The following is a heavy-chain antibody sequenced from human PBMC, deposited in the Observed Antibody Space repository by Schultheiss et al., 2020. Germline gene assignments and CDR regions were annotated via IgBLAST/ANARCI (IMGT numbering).Heavy chain of an antibody. CDR2: ISRDSSYI. J-gene: IGHJ4*02. Sequence: GGSLRLSCAASGFTFSNAWMSWVRQTPGKGLEWVAYISRDSSYIHYADSVKGRFTVSRDDSKRSIYLQMNSLRPEDTAMYYCAKDKSEWNYLADSWGQGILVTVSS. V-gene: IGHV3-21*01. CDR3: AKDKSEWNYLADS. CDR1: GFTFSNAW. D-gene: IGHD1-7*01.